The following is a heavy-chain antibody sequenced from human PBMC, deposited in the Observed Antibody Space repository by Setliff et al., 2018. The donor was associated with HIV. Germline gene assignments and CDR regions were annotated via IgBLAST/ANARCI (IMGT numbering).Heavy chain of an antibody. CDR1: GGSFSGYY. CDR3: ARDPRAPRYCSGGSCYSQRRAFDI. Sequence: SETLSLTCAVYGGSFSGYYWSWIRQPPGKGLEWIGEVTHSGRTNYNLSLESRVTISVDTSKNQFSLKLSSVTAADTAVYYCARDPRAPRYCSGGSCYSQRRAFDIWGQGTMVTVSS. V-gene: IGHV4-34*01. CDR2: VTHSGRT. D-gene: IGHD2-15*01. J-gene: IGHJ3*02.